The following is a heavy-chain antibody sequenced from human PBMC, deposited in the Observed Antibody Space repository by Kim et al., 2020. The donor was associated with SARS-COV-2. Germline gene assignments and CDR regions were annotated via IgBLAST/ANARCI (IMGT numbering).Heavy chain of an antibody. CDR1: GGSISSYY. Sequence: SETLSLTCTVSGGSISSYYWSWIRQPPGNGLEWIGYIYYSGSTNYNPSLKSRVTISVDTSKNQFSLKLSSVTAADTAVYYCARAGKDELRLGELSLYFDYWGQGTLVTVSS. J-gene: IGHJ4*02. D-gene: IGHD3-16*02. V-gene: IGHV4-59*01. CDR2: IYYSGST. CDR3: ARAGKDELRLGELSLYFDY.